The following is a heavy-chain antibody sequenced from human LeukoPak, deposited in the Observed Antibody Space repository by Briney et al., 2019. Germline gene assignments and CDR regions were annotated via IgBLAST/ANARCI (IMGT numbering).Heavy chain of an antibody. V-gene: IGHV4-59*01. CDR2: IYYSGSI. J-gene: IGHJ4*02. CDR1: GGSLSSYY. CDR3: ARSPYYDSVWGSYRHYYFDY. Sequence: SETLSLTCTVSGGSLSSYYWSWIRQPPGKGLEWIGYIYYSGSINSNPSLKSRVTISVDTSKNQFSLKLSSVTAADTAVYYCARSPYYDSVWGSYRHYYFDYWGQGTLVTVSS. D-gene: IGHD3-16*02.